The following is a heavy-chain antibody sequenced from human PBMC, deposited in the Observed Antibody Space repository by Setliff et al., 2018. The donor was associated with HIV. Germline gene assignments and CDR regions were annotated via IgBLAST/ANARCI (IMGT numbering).Heavy chain of an antibody. CDR3: AKGETGVLQGFDY. CDR1: GFMFSDYY. J-gene: IGHJ4*02. V-gene: IGHV3-11*01. Sequence: GGSLRLSCAASGFMFSDYYMSWIRQTPGKGLEWVAYISGRGTTTYFADSVRGRFTISRDNSKNTLYLQMNSLTAEDTAVYYCAKGETGVLQGFDYWGQGTLVTVSS. D-gene: IGHD7-27*01. CDR2: ISGRGTTT.